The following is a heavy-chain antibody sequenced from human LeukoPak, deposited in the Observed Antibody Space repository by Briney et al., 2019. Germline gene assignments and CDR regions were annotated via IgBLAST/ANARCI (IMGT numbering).Heavy chain of an antibody. Sequence: PGGSLRLSCAASGFTISTYWMSWVRQAPGKGLEWLANIKPDGSEENYVDSIKGRFTISRDNAKNSLYLQMNSLRDEDTAVYYCARRVPAAIGEVPGWFDPWGQGTLVTVSS. CDR1: GFTISTYW. J-gene: IGHJ5*02. D-gene: IGHD2-2*01. CDR2: IKPDGSEE. CDR3: ARRVPAAIGEVPGWFDP. V-gene: IGHV3-7*01.